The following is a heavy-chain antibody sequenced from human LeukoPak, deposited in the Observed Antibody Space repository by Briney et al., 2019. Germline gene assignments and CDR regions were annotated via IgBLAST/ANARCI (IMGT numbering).Heavy chain of an antibody. D-gene: IGHD2-15*01. CDR3: AKAPLTTCSGAYCYPFYY. CDR1: GFTLSSYA. CDR2: ISVSGNT. J-gene: IGHJ4*02. Sequence: GGSLRLSCAASGFTLSSYAMSWVRQGPGKGLEWVSAISVSGNTYHADSVKGRFTISRDSSKNTLYLQMNSLRAGDAAVYYCAKAPLTTCSGAYCYPFYYWSQGTLVTVSS. V-gene: IGHV3-23*01.